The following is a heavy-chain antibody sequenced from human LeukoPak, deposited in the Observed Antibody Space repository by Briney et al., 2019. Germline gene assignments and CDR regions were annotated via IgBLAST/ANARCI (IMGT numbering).Heavy chain of an antibody. CDR3: ARVRGGN. CDR2: ISWNSGSI. CDR1: GFTFDDYA. D-gene: IGHD3-16*01. Sequence: GGSLRLSCAASGFTFDDYAMHWVRQAPGKGLEWVSGISWNSGSIGYADSVKGRFTVSRDNAKNILYLQMNSLRAEDTAVYFCARVRGGNWGQGTLVTVSS. J-gene: IGHJ4*02. V-gene: IGHV3-9*01.